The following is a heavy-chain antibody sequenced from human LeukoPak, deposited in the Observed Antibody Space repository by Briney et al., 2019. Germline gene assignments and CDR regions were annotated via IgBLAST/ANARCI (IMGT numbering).Heavy chain of an antibody. CDR1: GGSISSYY. J-gene: IGHJ5*02. Sequence: PSETLSLTCTVSGGSISSYYWSWIRQPPGKGLEWIGYIYYSGSTNYNPSLKSRVTISVDTSKNQFSPKLSSVTAADTAVYYCARDQFPDYYGSGSQGWFDPWGQGILVTVSS. CDR3: ARDQFPDYYGSGSQGWFDP. CDR2: IYYSGST. D-gene: IGHD3-10*01. V-gene: IGHV4-59*01.